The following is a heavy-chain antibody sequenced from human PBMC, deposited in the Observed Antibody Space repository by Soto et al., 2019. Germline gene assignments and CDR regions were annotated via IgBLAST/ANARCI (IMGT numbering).Heavy chain of an antibody. V-gene: IGHV5-10-1*03. CDR3: ARLVFCIRPNSCSNLYLDL. CDR1: GYSFTSHW. J-gene: IGHJ2*01. Sequence: EVQLVQSGAEMKKPGESLRISCKGSGYSFTSHWISWVRQMPGKGLEWMGRIDPTDSYTVYSPSFKGQVTFSVDKSINTAYLQWSSLKASDTAIYYCARLVFCIRPNSCSNLYLDLWGRGTLVTVSS. CDR2: IDPTDSYT. D-gene: IGHD4-4*01.